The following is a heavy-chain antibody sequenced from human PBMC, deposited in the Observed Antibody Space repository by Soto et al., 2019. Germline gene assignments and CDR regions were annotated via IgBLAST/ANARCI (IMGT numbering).Heavy chain of an antibody. CDR1: GFSFSSYW. J-gene: IGHJ3*02. CDR2: IKYDGSET. CDR3: ARSLGWRDTFDI. V-gene: IGHV3-7*01. Sequence: EVQLVESGGGLVQPGGSLRLSCAASGFSFSSYWMTWVRQAPGKELEWVANIKYDGSETYYVGSVKGRFTISRDNAKNSLYLQMNSLRAEGTAVYYCARSLGWRDTFDIWGQGTMVTVSS. D-gene: IGHD6-19*01.